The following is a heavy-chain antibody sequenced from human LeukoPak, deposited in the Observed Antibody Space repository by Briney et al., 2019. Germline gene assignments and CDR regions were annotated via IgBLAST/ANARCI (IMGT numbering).Heavy chain of an antibody. D-gene: IGHD2-2*01. CDR2: IIPIFGTA. V-gene: IGHV1-69*13. J-gene: IGHJ6*02. CDR1: GGTFSSYA. CDR3: AREVVPAAMPDTAMANLDYYGMDV. Sequence: ALVKVSCKASGGTFSSYAISWVRQAPGQGLEWMGGIIPIFGTANYAQKFQGRVTITADESTSTAYMELSSLRSEDTAVYYCAREVVPAAMPDTAMANLDYYGMDVWGQGTTVTVSS.